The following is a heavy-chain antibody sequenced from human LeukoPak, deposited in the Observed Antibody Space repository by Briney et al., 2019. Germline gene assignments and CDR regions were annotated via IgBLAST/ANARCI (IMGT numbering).Heavy chain of an antibody. CDR3: ARSGREGPNDY. V-gene: IGHV4-31*03. CDR2: IYYSGST. CDR1: GVSISSGGYY. J-gene: IGHJ4*02. D-gene: IGHD1-26*01. Sequence: SETLSLTCTVSGVSISSGGYYWRWVRQHPGKGLEWIGYIYYSGSTYYNPSLKSRFTISVDTSKNQLSLKLSSVTAADTAVYYCARSGREGPNDYWGQGTLVTVSS.